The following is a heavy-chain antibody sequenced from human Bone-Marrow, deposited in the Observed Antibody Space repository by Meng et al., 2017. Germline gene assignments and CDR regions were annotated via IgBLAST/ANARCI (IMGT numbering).Heavy chain of an antibody. J-gene: IGHJ5*02. Sequence: SVTVSCKASVYTFTGYHMHSLRQAPGQRLEWMGWINNNSGGTSYAQNFPGRVTMTRDTSISTAYMEVSSLRSDDKDGYYCARGFSIAVPGNWFDPWGQGTLVTVSS. V-gene: IGHV1-2*02. CDR1: VYTFTGYH. CDR2: INNNSGGT. D-gene: IGHD6-13*01. CDR3: ARGFSIAVPGNWFDP.